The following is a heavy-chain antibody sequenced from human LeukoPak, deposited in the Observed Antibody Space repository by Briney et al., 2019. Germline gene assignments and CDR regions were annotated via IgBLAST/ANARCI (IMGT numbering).Heavy chain of an antibody. J-gene: IGHJ4*02. CDR1: GYTFTGYY. CDR3: ARDLFRGSSTSCYRY. V-gene: IGHV1-2*02. Sequence: ASVKVSCKASGYTFTGYYMHWVRQAPGQGLEWMGWINPNSGGTNYTQKFQGRVTMTRDTSISTAYMELSRLRSDDTAVYYCARDLFRGSSTSCYRYWGQGTLVTVSS. D-gene: IGHD2-2*01. CDR2: INPNSGGT.